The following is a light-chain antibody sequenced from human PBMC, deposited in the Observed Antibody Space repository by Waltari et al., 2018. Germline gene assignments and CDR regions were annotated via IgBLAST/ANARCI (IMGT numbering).Light chain of an antibody. Sequence: EIVLTQSPGTLSLSPVETATPPCRASQTPNFLAWYQQKPGQAPRLLIYDTSTRAIGIADRFSGSGSGTDFTLTISRLEPEDFAVYYCQQYGPSPLYTFGRGTKVEI. V-gene: IGKV3-20*01. CDR3: QQYGPSPLYT. CDR1: QTPNF. CDR2: DTS. J-gene: IGKJ2*01.